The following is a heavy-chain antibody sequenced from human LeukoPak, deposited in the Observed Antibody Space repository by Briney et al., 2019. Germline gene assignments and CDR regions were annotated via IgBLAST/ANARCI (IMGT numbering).Heavy chain of an antibody. CDR3: ARQKPGTLYNWFDP. V-gene: IGHV4-39*01. CDR1: GGSISSSSYY. D-gene: IGHD6-13*01. Sequence: SETLSLTCTVSGGSISSSSYYWGWIRQPPGKGLEWIGSIYYSGRTYYNPSLKSRVTISVDTSKNQFSLKPSSVTAADTAVYYCARQKPGTLYNWFDPWGQGTLVTVSS. J-gene: IGHJ5*02. CDR2: IYYSGRT.